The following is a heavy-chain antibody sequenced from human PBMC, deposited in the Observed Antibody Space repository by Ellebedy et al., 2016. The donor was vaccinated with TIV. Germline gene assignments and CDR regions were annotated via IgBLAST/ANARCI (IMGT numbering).Heavy chain of an antibody. V-gene: IGHV1-3*01. CDR3: ARGYGDYRGGFDY. Sequence: ASVKVSCKASGYTFTSYAMHWVRQAPGQRLEWMGWINAGNGNTKYSQKFQGRVTITRDTSASTAYMELSSLRSEDTAVYYCARGYGDYRGGFDYWGQGTLVTVSS. J-gene: IGHJ4*02. D-gene: IGHD4-17*01. CDR2: INAGNGNT. CDR1: GYTFTSYA.